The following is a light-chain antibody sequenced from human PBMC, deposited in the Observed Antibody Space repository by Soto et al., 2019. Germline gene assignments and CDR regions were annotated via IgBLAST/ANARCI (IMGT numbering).Light chain of an antibody. CDR1: SRDVGGYNY. Sequence: QSVLTQSASVSGSPGQSITISCTGTSRDVGGYNYVSWYQQHPGKAPKLMIYDVRNRPSGVSNRFSGSKSVNTASLTISGLQAEDEADYYCSSYTTISTYVFGTGTKVTVL. CDR2: DVR. V-gene: IGLV2-14*01. CDR3: SSYTTISTYV. J-gene: IGLJ1*01.